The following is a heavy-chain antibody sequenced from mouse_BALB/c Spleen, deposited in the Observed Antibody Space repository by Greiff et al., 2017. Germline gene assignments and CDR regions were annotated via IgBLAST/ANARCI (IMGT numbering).Heavy chain of an antibody. J-gene: IGHJ4*01. Sequence: LEWVATISDGGSYTYYPDSVKGRFTISRDNAKNNLYLQMSSLKSEDTAMYYCAREGRTYDGYGGAMDYWGQGTSVTVSS. CDR3: AREGRTYDGYGGAMDY. CDR2: ISDGGSYT. D-gene: IGHD2-3*01. V-gene: IGHV5-4*02.